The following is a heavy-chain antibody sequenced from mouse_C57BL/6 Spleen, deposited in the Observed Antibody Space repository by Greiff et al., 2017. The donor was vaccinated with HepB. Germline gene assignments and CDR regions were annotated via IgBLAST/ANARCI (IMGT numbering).Heavy chain of an antibody. CDR1: GYAFSSYW. Sequence: VQLKESGAELVKPGASVKISCKASGYAFSSYWMNWVKQRPGKGLEWIGQIYPGDGDTNYNGKFKGKATLTADKSSSTAYMQLSSLTSEDSAVYFCARGGYYGSSHAMDYWGQGTSVTVSS. J-gene: IGHJ4*01. CDR2: IYPGDGDT. V-gene: IGHV1-80*01. D-gene: IGHD1-1*01. CDR3: ARGGYYGSSHAMDY.